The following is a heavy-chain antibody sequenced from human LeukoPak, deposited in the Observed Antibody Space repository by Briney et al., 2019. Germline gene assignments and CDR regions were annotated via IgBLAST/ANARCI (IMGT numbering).Heavy chain of an antibody. CDR1: GFTYSDYW. CDR3: VRVGWELDY. V-gene: IGHV3-7*01. D-gene: IGHD4-23*01. CDR2: IKQDGSEK. J-gene: IGHJ4*02. Sequence: GGSLRLSCVVSGFTYSDYWMGWVRQAPGEGLEWVANIKQDGSEKYYVDSVRGRFTISKDDAKSYVYLQMSSLTAEDTAVYYCVRVGWELDYWGQGALVIVSS.